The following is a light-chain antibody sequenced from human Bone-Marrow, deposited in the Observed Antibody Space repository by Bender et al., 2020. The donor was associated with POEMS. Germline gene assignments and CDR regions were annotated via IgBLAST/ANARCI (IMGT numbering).Light chain of an antibody. Sequence: QSALTQPPSASGSPGGSVTISCTGTSADVGFYNYVSWYQKHPYKAPKLIIYEVNKRPSGVPDRFSGSKSGTSASLAISGPPSEDEADYYCAAWEGSLNGWVFGGGTKLTVL. CDR1: SADVGFYNY. J-gene: IGLJ3*02. V-gene: IGLV2-8*01. CDR3: AAWEGSLNGWV. CDR2: EVN.